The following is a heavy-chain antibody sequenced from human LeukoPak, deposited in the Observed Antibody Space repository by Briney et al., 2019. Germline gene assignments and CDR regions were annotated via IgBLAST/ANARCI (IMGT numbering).Heavy chain of an antibody. V-gene: IGHV4-39*01. CDR3: ARLYTEYFDY. D-gene: IGHD3-16*01. Sequence: PSETLSLTCTVSGGSISSSSYYWGWIRQPPGKGLEWIGSIYYSRSTYYNPSLKSRVTISVDTSKNQFSLKLSSVTAADTAVYYCARLYTEYFDYWGQGTLVTVSS. J-gene: IGHJ4*02. CDR2: IYYSRST. CDR1: GGSISSSSYY.